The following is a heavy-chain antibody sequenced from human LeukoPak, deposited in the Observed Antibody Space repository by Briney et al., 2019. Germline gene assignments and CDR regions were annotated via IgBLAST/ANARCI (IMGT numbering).Heavy chain of an antibody. J-gene: IGHJ4*02. Sequence: SVKVSCKAPGGTFSSYAISWVRQAPGQGLEWMGGIIPIFGTANYAQKFQGRVTTTADESTSTAYMELSSLRSEDTAVYYCASPGDSSGYYWYYFDYWGQGTLVTVSS. CDR2: IIPIFGTA. CDR1: GGTFSSYA. CDR3: ASPGDSSGYYWYYFDY. D-gene: IGHD3-22*01. V-gene: IGHV1-69*13.